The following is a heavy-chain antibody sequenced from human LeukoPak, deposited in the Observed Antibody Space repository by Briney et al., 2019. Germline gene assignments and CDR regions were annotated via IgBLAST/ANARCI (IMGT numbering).Heavy chain of an antibody. CDR1: GGTYSSYA. CDR2: IIPIFGTV. V-gene: IGHV1-69*06. D-gene: IGHD3-3*01. CDR3: ARSLFRFLEWSYRSYYYYYMDV. J-gene: IGHJ6*03. Sequence: ASVKVSCKASGGTYSSYAISWVRQAPGQGLEWMGGIIPIFGTVNYAQKFQGRVTITADKSTSTAYMELSSLRSEDTAVYYCARSLFRFLEWSYRSYYYYYMDVWGKGTTVTVSS.